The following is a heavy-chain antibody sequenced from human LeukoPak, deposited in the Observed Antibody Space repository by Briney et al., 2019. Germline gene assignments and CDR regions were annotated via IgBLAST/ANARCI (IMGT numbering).Heavy chain of an antibody. Sequence: ASVKVSCRASGYNFTNYGISWVRQAPGQRLEWMGWISGYNGNTEYAQKFQARVTTTTDTSTTTGYLELRSLTSDDTAVYYCARAGRLKSGSNIYWGQGTLVTVSS. CDR2: ISGYNGNT. J-gene: IGHJ4*02. D-gene: IGHD1-26*01. CDR1: GYNFTNYG. V-gene: IGHV1-18*01. CDR3: ARAGRLKSGSNIY.